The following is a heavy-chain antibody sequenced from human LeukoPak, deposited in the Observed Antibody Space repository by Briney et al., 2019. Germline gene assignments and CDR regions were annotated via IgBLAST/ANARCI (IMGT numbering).Heavy chain of an antibody. CDR1: GYTFTGYY. D-gene: IGHD2-8*02. CDR3: ARVDIVLPGIGFDY. CDR2: ISPNSGAT. V-gene: IGHV1-2*02. Sequence: ASVKVSCKASGYTFTGYYIHWVRQAPGQGLEWMGWISPNSGATKYAQKFQGRVTMTRDTSISTAYMELSSLTSDDTAVYYCARVDIVLPGIGFDYRGQGTLVTVSS. J-gene: IGHJ4*02.